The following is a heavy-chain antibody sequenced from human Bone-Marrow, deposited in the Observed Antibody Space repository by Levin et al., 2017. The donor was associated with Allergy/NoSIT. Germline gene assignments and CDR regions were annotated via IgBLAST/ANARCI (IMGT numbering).Heavy chain of an antibody. J-gene: IGHJ3*02. Sequence: GESLKISCAASGFTFSSYWMSWVRQAPGKGLEWVANIKQDGSEKYYVDSVKGRFTISRDNAKNSLYLQMNSLRAEDTAVYYCARDVKQLARDAFDIWGQGTMVTVSS. CDR3: ARDVKQLARDAFDI. D-gene: IGHD6-6*01. V-gene: IGHV3-7*01. CDR2: IKQDGSEK. CDR1: GFTFSSYW.